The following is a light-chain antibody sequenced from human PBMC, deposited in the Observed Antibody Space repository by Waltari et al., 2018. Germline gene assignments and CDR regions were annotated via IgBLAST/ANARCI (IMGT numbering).Light chain of an antibody. J-gene: IGLJ3*02. CDR1: SSDVGSYNL. V-gene: IGLV2-23*01. Sequence: GQSITISCTGTSSDVGSYNLFSWYQQHPGKAPTPMIYEGSKRPSGVSNRFSGSKAGNTASLTISGLQAEEEADYYCCSYAGSSTNWVFGGGTKLTVL. CDR3: CSYAGSSTNWV. CDR2: EGS.